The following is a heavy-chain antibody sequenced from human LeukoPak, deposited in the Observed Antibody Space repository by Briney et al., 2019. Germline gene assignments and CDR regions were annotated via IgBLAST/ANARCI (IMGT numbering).Heavy chain of an antibody. CDR3: ARSAEHCNNGVCFTDYYMDV. J-gene: IGHJ6*03. V-gene: IGHV1-2*02. CDR1: GYTFTDYY. Sequence: GASVKVSCKASGYTFTDYYIHWVRQAPGQGLEWMGWINPNSGDTNYAQNLHGRVTMTRDTSITTAYMELNSLTSDDTAVYFCARSAEHCNNGVCFTDYYMDVWGKGTTVTVSS. CDR2: INPNSGDT. D-gene: IGHD2-8*01.